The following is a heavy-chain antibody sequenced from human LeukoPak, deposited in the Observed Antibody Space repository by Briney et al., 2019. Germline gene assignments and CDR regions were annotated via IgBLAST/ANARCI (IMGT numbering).Heavy chain of an antibody. CDR3: AKLLGYCSSTSRYAVDY. CDR2: ISGSGGST. Sequence: GGSLRLSCAASGFTFSSYAMSWVRQAPGKGLEWVSAISGSGGSTYYADSVKGRFTISRDNSKNTLYLQMNSLRAEDTAVYYCAKLLGYCSSTSRYAVDYWGQGTLVTVSS. J-gene: IGHJ4*02. V-gene: IGHV3-23*01. CDR1: GFTFSSYA. D-gene: IGHD2-2*01.